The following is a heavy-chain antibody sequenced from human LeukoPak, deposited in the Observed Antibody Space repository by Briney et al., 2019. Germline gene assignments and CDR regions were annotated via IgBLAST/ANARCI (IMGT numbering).Heavy chain of an antibody. CDR1: GGSFSGYY. Sequence: SETLSLTCAVYGGSFSGYYWSWIRQPPGKGLEWIGEINHSGSTNYNPSLKSRVTISVDTSKNQFSLKLSSVTAADTAVYYCARDEGGIMVRGVTYYYYYYGMDVWGQGTTVTVSS. J-gene: IGHJ6*02. D-gene: IGHD3-10*01. CDR2: INHSGST. CDR3: ARDEGGIMVRGVTYYYYYYGMDV. V-gene: IGHV4-34*09.